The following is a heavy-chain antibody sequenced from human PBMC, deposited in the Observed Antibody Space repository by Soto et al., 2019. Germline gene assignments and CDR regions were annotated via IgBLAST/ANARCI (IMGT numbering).Heavy chain of an antibody. V-gene: IGHV1-18*04. D-gene: IGHD2-2*01. J-gene: IGHJ5*02. CDR3: ARGHRYCSTTTCVPGVTWFDP. Sequence: ASVKVSCKSSVYIFTSYGFSWVRQAPGQGLAWMGWINSYNGNTNYAQKVQGRVALTTDTSTRTTTIDLRSLRSDETAGCYFARGHRYCSTTTCVPGVTWFDPWGQGTLVTAPQ. CDR2: INSYNGNT. CDR1: VYIFTSYG.